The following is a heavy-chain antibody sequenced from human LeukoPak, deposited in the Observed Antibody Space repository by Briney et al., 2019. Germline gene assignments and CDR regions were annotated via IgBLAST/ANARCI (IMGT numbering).Heavy chain of an antibody. D-gene: IGHD3-22*01. J-gene: IGHJ3*02. CDR3: ARVPTYYYDSSGYYFAFDI. Sequence: ASVKVSCKASGYTFTSYGISWVRQAPGQGLEWMGWISSNNGNTNSAQKFQGRVTMTTETSTSTAYMELRSLRSDDTAVYYCARVPTYYYDSSGYYFAFDIWGQGTMVTVSS. V-gene: IGHV1-18*01. CDR1: GYTFTSYG. CDR2: ISSNNGNT.